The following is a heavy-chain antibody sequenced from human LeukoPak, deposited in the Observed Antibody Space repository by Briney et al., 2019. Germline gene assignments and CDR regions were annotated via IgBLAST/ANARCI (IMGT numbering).Heavy chain of an antibody. CDR2: ISSSSSYI. D-gene: IGHD4-23*01. CDR3: ASSRSRWRFDP. V-gene: IGHV3-21*01. Sequence: GGSLRLSCAASEFTFSSYSMNWVRQAPGKGLEWVSSISSSSSYIYYADSVKGRFTISRDNAKKSLYLQMNSLRAEDTAVYYCASSRSRWRFDPWGQGTLVTVSS. CDR1: EFTFSSYS. J-gene: IGHJ5*02.